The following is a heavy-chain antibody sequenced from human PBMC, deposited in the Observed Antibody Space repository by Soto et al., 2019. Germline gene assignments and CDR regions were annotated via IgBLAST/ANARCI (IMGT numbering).Heavy chain of an antibody. CDR1: VGSFSGYY. J-gene: IGHJ4*02. D-gene: IGHD3-22*01. V-gene: IGHV4-34*01. Sequence: SEALSLPCAVYVGSFSGYYWSWIRQPPVKVLEWIGEINHSGSTNYNPSLKSRVTISVDTSKNQFSLKLSSVTAADTAVYYCATYYDSSGYYQYYFDYWGQGTLVTVSS. CDR2: INHSGST. CDR3: ATYYDSSGYYQYYFDY.